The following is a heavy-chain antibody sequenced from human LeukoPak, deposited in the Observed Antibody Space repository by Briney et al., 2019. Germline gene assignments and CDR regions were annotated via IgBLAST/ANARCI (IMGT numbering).Heavy chain of an antibody. CDR1: GDSVSSNSAA. D-gene: IGHD6-19*01. J-gene: IGHJ5*02. V-gene: IGHV6-1*01. CDR3: ARGPGTAVAGPNNWFDP. Sequence: SQTLSLTCAISGDSVSSNSAAWNWIRQSPSRGLEWLGRTYYRSKWYNDYAVSVKSRITINPDTSKNQFSLQLNSVTPEDTAVYYCARGPGTAVAGPNNWFDPWGQGTLVTVSS. CDR2: TYYRSKWYN.